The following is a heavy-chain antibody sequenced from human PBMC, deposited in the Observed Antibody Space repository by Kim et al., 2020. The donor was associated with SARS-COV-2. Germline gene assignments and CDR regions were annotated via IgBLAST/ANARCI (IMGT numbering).Heavy chain of an antibody. J-gene: IGHJ4*02. D-gene: IGHD2-2*01. V-gene: IGHV4-39*01. CDR3: ARQGIIVVVPAAIGY. Sequence: PSIRSRVTISVDTSKNQFSLKLSSVTAADTAVYYCARQGIIVVVPAAIGYWGQGTLVTVSS.